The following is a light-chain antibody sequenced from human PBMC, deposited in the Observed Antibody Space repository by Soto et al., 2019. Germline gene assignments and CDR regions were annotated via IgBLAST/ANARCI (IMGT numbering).Light chain of an antibody. CDR2: AAS. Sequence: EVLMTQSPATLSVSPGERATLSCRASQSVGSNLAWYQQKPGQAPSLLIYAASTRATGIPARFSGSGSGTEFSLTISSLESEDSAVYYCQQYNNWLWTFGQGPKVEFK. V-gene: IGKV3-15*01. CDR3: QQYNNWLWT. CDR1: QSVGSN. J-gene: IGKJ1*01.